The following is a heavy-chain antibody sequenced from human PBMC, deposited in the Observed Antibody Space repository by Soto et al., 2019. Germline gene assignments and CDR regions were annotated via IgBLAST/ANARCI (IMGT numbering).Heavy chain of an antibody. Sequence: LGWSLRLSCAASGFIFSNYNMNWVRQAPGKGLEWVSSISRSSKNIYSADSVKGRFTISRDNARNSLYLQMDSLRADDTAVYYCARDRGTIFGLVLDYYYFYGMDAWAQGTTVTVSS. CDR1: GFIFSNYN. V-gene: IGHV3-21*01. D-gene: IGHD3-3*01. CDR2: ISRSSKNI. J-gene: IGHJ6*02. CDR3: ARDRGTIFGLVLDYYYFYGMDA.